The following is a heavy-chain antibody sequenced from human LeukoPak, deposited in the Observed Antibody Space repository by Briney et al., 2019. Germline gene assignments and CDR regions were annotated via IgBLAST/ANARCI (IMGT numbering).Heavy chain of an antibody. J-gene: IGHJ4*02. D-gene: IGHD6-19*01. V-gene: IGHV4-59*08. CDR2: IYYSGST. CDR1: GGSLSRYY. Sequence: SETLSLTCTGSGGSLSRYYWSWIRPPPGKGLEGIGYIYYSGSTNHNPSLKSRVTISVDTSKSQFSLKLSSVTAADTAVYYCARGIAVAGIIDYWGQGTLVTVSS. CDR3: ARGIAVAGIIDY.